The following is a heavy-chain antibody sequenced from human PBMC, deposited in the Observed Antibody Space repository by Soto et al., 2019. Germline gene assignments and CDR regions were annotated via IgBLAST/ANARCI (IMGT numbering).Heavy chain of an antibody. D-gene: IGHD5-12*01. CDR1: GFTFSSYS. CDR2: ISSSSSTI. CDR3: AREGGYDYHAFDI. V-gene: IGHV3-48*01. J-gene: IGHJ3*02. Sequence: HPGGSLRLSCAASGFTFSSYSMNWVRQAPGKGLEWVSYISSSSSTIYYADSVKGRFTISRDNAKNSLYLQMNSLRAEDTAVYYCAREGGYDYHAFDIWGQGTMVTVSS.